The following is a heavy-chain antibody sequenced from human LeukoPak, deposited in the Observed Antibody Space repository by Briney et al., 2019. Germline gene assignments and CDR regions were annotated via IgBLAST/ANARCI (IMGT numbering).Heavy chain of an antibody. D-gene: IGHD2-15*01. V-gene: IGHV4-59*12. J-gene: IGHJ4*02. CDR2: IYYSGST. CDR3: ARGFDCSGGSCSFDY. Sequence: SETLSLTCTVSGGSISSYYWSWIRQPPGKGLEWIGYIYYSGSTNCNPSLKSRFTISVDTSKNQFSLKLSSVTAADTAVYYCARGFDCSGGSCSFDYWGQGTLVTVSS. CDR1: GGSISSYY.